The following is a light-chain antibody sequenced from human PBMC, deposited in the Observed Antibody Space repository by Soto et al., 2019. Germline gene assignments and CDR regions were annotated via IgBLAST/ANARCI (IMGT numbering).Light chain of an antibody. Sequence: EIVLTQSPATLSLSPGERATLSCRASQSVSSYLAWYQQNPGQAPSLLIYDASNRATGIPARFSGSGSGTDFSLTISCLEPDDFAVYYCQQRSNCPTITFGQGTRLEIK. V-gene: IGKV3-11*01. CDR3: QQRSNCPTIT. CDR2: DAS. CDR1: QSVSSY. J-gene: IGKJ5*01.